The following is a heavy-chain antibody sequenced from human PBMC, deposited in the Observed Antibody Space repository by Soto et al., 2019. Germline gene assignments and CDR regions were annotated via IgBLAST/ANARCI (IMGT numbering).Heavy chain of an antibody. CDR3: ARDRDDYGSGNYYNRIDF. Sequence: QGQLVQSGAEVKKPGSSVKVSCKASGGIFSTYAITWLRQAPGQGLEGRGGIIPIVGTPNYAQRCQGRVTITADESTSTAYMELSSLRSEDTAVYYCARDRDDYGSGNYYNRIDFWGQGTLVTVSS. V-gene: IGHV1-69*01. CDR2: IIPIVGTP. D-gene: IGHD3-10*01. J-gene: IGHJ4*02. CDR1: GGIFSTYA.